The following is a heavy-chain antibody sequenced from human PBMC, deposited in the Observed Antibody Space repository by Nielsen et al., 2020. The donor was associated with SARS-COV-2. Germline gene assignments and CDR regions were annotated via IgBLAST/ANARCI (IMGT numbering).Heavy chain of an antibody. Sequence: GESLKISCAASGFAFSQYGMHWVRQAPGKGLEWVAVLSFDGYNKYYAASVKGRFTISRDISKNTLYLEMNSLRTEDTAVYYCAGGPQWLRFDYFYPWGQGTLATASS. J-gene: IGHJ5*02. D-gene: IGHD5-12*01. CDR2: LSFDGYNK. V-gene: IGHV3-30*03. CDR1: GFAFSQYG. CDR3: AGGPQWLRFDYFYP.